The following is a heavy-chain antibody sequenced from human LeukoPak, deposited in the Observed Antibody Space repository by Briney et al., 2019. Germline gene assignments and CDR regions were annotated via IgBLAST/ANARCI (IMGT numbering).Heavy chain of an antibody. CDR3: GRVGVAVAVVPADY. CDR2: ISAYNGNT. Sequence: GASVKVSCKASGGTFSSYAISWVRQAPGQGLEWMGWISAYNGNTNYAQKLQGRVTMTTDTSTSTAYMELTSLRSDDTAVYYCGRVGVAVAVVPADYWGQGTLVTVSS. V-gene: IGHV1-18*01. J-gene: IGHJ4*02. D-gene: IGHD6-19*01. CDR1: GGTFSSYA.